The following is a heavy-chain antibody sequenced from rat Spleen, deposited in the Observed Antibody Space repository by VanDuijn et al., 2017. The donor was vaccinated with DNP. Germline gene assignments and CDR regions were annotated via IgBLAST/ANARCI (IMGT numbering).Heavy chain of an antibody. CDR2: ISSTGGSTT. V-gene: IGHV5S13*01. J-gene: IGHJ1*01. CDR1: GFTFSYYG. CDR3: ARGNDDYYPNWYFDF. Sequence: EVQLVESGGGLVQPGRSLKLSCAASGFTFSYYGMAWVRQAPKKGLEWVASISSTGGSTTFYRDSVRGRFTFSRDNAENTLYLQMDSLRSEDTATYYCARGNDDYYPNWYFDFWGPGTMVTVSS. D-gene: IGHD1-12*03.